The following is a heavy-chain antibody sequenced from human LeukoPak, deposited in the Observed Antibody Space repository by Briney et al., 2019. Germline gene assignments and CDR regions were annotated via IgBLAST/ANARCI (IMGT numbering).Heavy chain of an antibody. V-gene: IGHV1-18*01. CDR2: ISAYNGNT. CDR3: ATAARSGWYHN. D-gene: IGHD6-19*01. J-gene: IGHJ4*02. Sequence: ASVKVSCEASGYTFTSYGISWVRQAPGQGVEWMGWISAYNGNTNYAQKLQGRVTMTTDTSTSTAYMELRSLRSEDTAVYYCATAARSGWYHNWGQGTLVTVSS. CDR1: GYTFTSYG.